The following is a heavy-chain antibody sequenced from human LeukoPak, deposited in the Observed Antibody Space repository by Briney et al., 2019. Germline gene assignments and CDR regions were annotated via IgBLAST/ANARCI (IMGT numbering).Heavy chain of an antibody. V-gene: IGHV3-30*03. D-gene: IGHD5-18*01. CDR2: ISYDGSNK. Sequence: PGGSLRLSCAASGFTFSSYGMHWVRQAPGKGLEWVAVISYDGSNKYYADSVKGRFTISRDSSKNTLYLQMNSLRAEDTAVYYCARELQLWSLDYYYYYGMDVWGQGTTVTVSS. CDR3: ARELQLWSLDYYYYYGMDV. CDR1: GFTFSSYG. J-gene: IGHJ6*02.